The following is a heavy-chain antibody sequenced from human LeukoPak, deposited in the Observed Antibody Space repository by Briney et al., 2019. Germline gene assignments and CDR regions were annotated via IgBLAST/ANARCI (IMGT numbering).Heavy chain of an antibody. CDR1: GYTFTSYG. V-gene: IGHV1-18*01. CDR3: ARDPGPLLWVDTGD. Sequence: GASVKVSCKASGYTFTSYGISWVRQAPGQGLEWMGWINGYNGDTNYAQKLQGRVTMTTDTSTSTAYMELRTLRSDDTAVYYCARDPGPLLWVDTGDWGQGTLVTVSS. CDR2: INGYNGDT. J-gene: IGHJ4*02. D-gene: IGHD2/OR15-2a*01.